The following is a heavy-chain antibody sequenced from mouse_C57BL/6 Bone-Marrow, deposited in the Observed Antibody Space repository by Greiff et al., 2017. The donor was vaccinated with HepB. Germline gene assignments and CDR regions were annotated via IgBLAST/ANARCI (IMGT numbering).Heavy chain of an antibody. J-gene: IGHJ3*01. V-gene: IGHV14-4*01. Sequence: EVQLQQSGAELVRPGASVKLSCTASGFNIKDDYMHWVKQRPEQGLEWIGWIDPDNGDTEYAAKFQGKATITADTSSNTAYLQLSSLTSEDTAVYYCTKDGYYGGFAYWGQGTLVTVSA. CDR1: GFNIKDDY. CDR2: IDPDNGDT. D-gene: IGHD2-3*01. CDR3: TKDGYYGGFAY.